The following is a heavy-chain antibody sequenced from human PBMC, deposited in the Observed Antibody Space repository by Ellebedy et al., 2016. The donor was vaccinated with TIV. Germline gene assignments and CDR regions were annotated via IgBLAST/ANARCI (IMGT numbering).Heavy chain of an antibody. J-gene: IGHJ4*02. Sequence: GESLKISCKGSGYSFTSYWIGWVRQMPGKGLEWMGIIYPADSDTRYSPSFQGQVTISADKSISTAYLQWSSLKASDTAMCYCAGLQMSNYFDYWGQGTLVTVSS. D-gene: IGHD6-6*01. V-gene: IGHV5-51*01. CDR3: AGLQMSNYFDY. CDR1: GYSFTSYW. CDR2: IYPADSDT.